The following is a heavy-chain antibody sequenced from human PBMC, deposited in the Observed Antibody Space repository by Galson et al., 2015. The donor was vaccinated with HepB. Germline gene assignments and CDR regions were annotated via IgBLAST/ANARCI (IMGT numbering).Heavy chain of an antibody. CDR1: GFTFSTYT. CDR3: AKDPYLYHALAGNMAGFDY. Sequence: SLRLSCAASGFTFSTYTMTWVRQAPGKGLEWISYISTTSTNIFYADSVKGRFTISRDNANNSLYLQMNSLRAEDTGLYYCAKDPYLYHALAGNMAGFDYWGQGTLVTVSS. D-gene: IGHD6-19*01. V-gene: IGHV3-48*01. CDR2: ISTTSTNI. J-gene: IGHJ4*02.